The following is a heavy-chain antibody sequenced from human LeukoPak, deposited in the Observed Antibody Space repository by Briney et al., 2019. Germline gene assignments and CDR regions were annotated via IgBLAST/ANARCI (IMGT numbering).Heavy chain of an antibody. CDR3: AKDPVDTVDYYFDY. CDR1: GFTFSSYA. CDR2: ISGSGGST. J-gene: IGHJ4*02. V-gene: IGHV3-23*01. Sequence: GGSLRLSCAASGFTFSSYAMSWVRQAPGKGLEWVPAISGSGGSTYYADSVKGRFTISRDNSKNTLYLQMNSLRAEDTAVYYCAKDPVDTVDYYFDYWGQGTLVTVSS. D-gene: IGHD5-18*01.